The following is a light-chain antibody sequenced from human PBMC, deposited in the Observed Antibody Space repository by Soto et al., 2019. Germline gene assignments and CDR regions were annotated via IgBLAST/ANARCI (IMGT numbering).Light chain of an antibody. CDR1: QSVGSN. Sequence: EIVMTQSPATLSVSPGERVTLSCSARQSVGSNLAWYQQKPGQAPRLLIYGASTRATGIPARFSGSGSETEFNLTISSLQAEDSAVYFCQQYNNWPKWTFGQGTKVDIK. V-gene: IGKV3-15*01. J-gene: IGKJ1*01. CDR3: QQYNNWPKWT. CDR2: GAS.